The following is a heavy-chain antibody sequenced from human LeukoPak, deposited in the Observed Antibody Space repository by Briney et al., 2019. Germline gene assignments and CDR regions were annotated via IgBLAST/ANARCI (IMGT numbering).Heavy chain of an antibody. CDR2: IYSGGST. Sequence: PGGSLRLSCAASGFTVSSNYMSWVRQAPGKGLEWVSVIYSGGSTYYADSVKGRFTISRDNSKNTLYLQMNSLRAEDTAVYYCAKDAYDSSGYYYVDVFDYWGQGTLVTVSS. D-gene: IGHD3-22*01. CDR1: GFTVSSNY. J-gene: IGHJ4*02. CDR3: AKDAYDSSGYYYVDVFDY. V-gene: IGHV3-53*01.